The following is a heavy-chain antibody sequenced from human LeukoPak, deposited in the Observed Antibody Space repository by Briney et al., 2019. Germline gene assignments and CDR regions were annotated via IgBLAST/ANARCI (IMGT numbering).Heavy chain of an antibody. V-gene: IGHV4-34*01. CDR1: GGSFSGYY. J-gene: IGHJ6*03. CDR2: INHSGST. Sequence: SETLSLTCAVYGGSFSGYYWSWIRQPPGKGVEWIGEINHSGSTNYNPSLKSRVTISVDTSKNQFSLKLSSVTAADTAVYYCARILWFGELLNYYYMDVWGKGTTVTVSS. D-gene: IGHD3-10*01. CDR3: ARILWFGELLNYYYMDV.